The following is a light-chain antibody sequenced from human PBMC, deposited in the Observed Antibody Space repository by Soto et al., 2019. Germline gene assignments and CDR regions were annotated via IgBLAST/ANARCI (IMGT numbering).Light chain of an antibody. Sequence: QSALTQPASVSGSPGQSITISCTGTSSDIGGYNFVSWYQQHPGKAAKLMIYDFANRPSGVSNRFSGSKSGNTASLTISGLQAEDEADYYCCSYTSINNTLLFGTGTKLTVL. CDR2: DFA. J-gene: IGLJ1*01. CDR1: SSDIGGYNF. CDR3: CSYTSINNTLL. V-gene: IGLV2-14*01.